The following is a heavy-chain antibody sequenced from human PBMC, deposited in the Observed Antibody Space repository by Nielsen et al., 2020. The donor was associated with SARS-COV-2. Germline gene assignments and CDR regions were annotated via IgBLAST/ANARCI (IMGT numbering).Heavy chain of an antibody. CDR2: IYYSGST. V-gene: IGHV4-59*01. CDR3: ARDGREGPSWFDP. CDR1: GGSISSYY. J-gene: IGHJ5*02. Sequence: SETLSLTCTVSGGSISSYYWSWIRQPPGKGLEWIGYIYYSGSTNYNPSLKSRVTISVDTSKNQSSLKLSSVTAADTAVYYCARDGREGPSWFDPWGQGTLVTVSS.